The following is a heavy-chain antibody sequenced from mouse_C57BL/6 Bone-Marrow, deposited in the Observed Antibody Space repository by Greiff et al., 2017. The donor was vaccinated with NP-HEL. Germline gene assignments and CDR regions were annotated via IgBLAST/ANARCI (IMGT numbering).Heavy chain of an antibody. V-gene: IGHV1-59*01. CDR1: GYTFTSYW. CDR3: ARYGVVALYAMDY. D-gene: IGHD1-1*01. CDR2: IDPSDSYT. J-gene: IGHJ4*01. Sequence: VKLQQPGAELVRPGTSVKLSCKASGYTFTSYWMHWVKQRPGQGLEWIGVIDPSDSYTNYNQKFKGKATLTVDTSSSTAYMQLSSLTSEDSAVYYCARYGVVALYAMDYWGQGTSVTVSS.